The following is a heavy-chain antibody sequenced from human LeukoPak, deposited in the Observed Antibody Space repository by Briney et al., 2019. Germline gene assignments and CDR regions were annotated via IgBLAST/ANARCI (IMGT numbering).Heavy chain of an antibody. Sequence: PSETLSLTCTVSGGSISSGSYYWSWIRQPAGKGLEWIGRIYTSGSTNYNPSLKSRVTISVDTSKNQFSLKLSSVTAADTAAYYCARGPRYFDWRNYYYYMDVWGKGTTVTISS. D-gene: IGHD3-9*01. CDR3: ARGPRYFDWRNYYYYMDV. J-gene: IGHJ6*03. CDR2: IYTSGST. V-gene: IGHV4-61*02. CDR1: GGSISSGSYY.